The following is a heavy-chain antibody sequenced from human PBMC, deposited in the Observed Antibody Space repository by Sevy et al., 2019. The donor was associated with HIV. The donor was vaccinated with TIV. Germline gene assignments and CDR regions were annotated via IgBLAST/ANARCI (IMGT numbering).Heavy chain of an antibody. CDR2: ISSSGSTI. D-gene: IGHD3-22*01. V-gene: IGHV3-11*01. CDR3: ARVTDYDSSGYLGYYFDY. CDR1: GFTFSDYY. J-gene: IGHJ4*02. Sequence: GGSLRLSCAASGFTFSDYYMSWIRQAPGKGLEWVSYISSSGSTIYYADSVKGRFTISRDNAKNSLYLQMNSLRAEDTDVYYCARVTDYDSSGYLGYYFDYWGQGTLVTVSS.